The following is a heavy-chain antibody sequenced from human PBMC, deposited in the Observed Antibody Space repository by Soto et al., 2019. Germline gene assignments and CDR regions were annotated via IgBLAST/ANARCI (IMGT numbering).Heavy chain of an antibody. CDR2: INHSGST. J-gene: IGHJ4*02. D-gene: IGHD3-9*01. Sequence: SETLSLTCAVYGGSFSGYYWSWIRQPPGKGLEWIGEINHSGSTNYNPSLKSRVTISVDTSKNQFSLKLSSVTAADTAVYYCARVWLRYFDWFQASGETRRGVIDYWGQGTLVTVSS. CDR1: GGSFSGYY. V-gene: IGHV4-34*01. CDR3: ARVWLRYFDWFQASGETRRGVIDY.